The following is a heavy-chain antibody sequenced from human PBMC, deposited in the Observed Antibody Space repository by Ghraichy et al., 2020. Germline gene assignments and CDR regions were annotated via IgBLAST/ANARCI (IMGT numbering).Heavy chain of an antibody. Sequence: SETLSLTCIVSGGSISTYSWGCIRQPPGKGLEWIGYISDSGNPNYNPSLKSRVTISLDTSKRQFSLNLRSVTAADTAVYYCAGRNRYSGSYSYWGQGTLVTVSS. D-gene: IGHD1-26*01. CDR2: ISDSGNP. CDR3: AGRNRYSGSYSY. J-gene: IGHJ4*02. CDR1: GGSISTYS. V-gene: IGHV4-59*08.